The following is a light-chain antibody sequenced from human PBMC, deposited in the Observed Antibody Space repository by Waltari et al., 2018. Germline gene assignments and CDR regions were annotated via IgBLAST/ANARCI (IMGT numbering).Light chain of an antibody. V-gene: IGLV3-21*01. J-gene: IGLJ1*01. Sequence: SYVLTQPPSVSVAPGETARLTCGGNNIESKSVHWYRQRPGQAPVLVISYDSDRPSGIPDRVSGSNSGNTGTLTISRVEAGDEADYYCQVWDANTDPGVFGTGTEVTVL. CDR1: NIESKS. CDR2: YDS. CDR3: QVWDANTDPGV.